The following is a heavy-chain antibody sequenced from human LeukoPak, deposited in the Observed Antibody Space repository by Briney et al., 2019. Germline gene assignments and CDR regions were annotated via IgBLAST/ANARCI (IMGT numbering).Heavy chain of an antibody. CDR3: AKSSGWYAVTT. D-gene: IGHD6-19*01. J-gene: IGHJ5*02. CDR1: GYTFTSYD. Sequence: ASVKVSCKASGYTFTSYDINWVRQATGQGLEWMGWMNPNSGNTGYAQKFQGRVTITRNTSISTAYMELSSLRSEDTAVYYCAKSSGWYAVTTWGQGTLVTVSS. V-gene: IGHV1-8*03. CDR2: MNPNSGNT.